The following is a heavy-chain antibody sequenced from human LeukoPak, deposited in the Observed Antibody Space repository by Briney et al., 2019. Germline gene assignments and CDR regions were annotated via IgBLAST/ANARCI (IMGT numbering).Heavy chain of an antibody. Sequence: PGRSLRLSCAASGFTFSSYGMHWVRQAPGKGLEWVAVISYDGSNKYYADSVKGRFTISRDNSKNTLYLQMNSLGAEDTAVYYCARRYYGSATYRLPYDYWGQGTLVTVSS. J-gene: IGHJ4*02. CDR3: ARRYYGSATYRLPYDY. CDR1: GFTFSSYG. V-gene: IGHV3-30*03. CDR2: ISYDGSNK. D-gene: IGHD3-22*01.